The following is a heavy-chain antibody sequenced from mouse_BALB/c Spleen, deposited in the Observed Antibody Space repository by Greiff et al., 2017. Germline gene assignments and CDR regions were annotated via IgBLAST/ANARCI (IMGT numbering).Heavy chain of an antibody. CDR3: ARNSYDYHWYFDV. J-gene: IGHJ1*01. CDR1: GFSLTSYG. Sequence: VQLQQSGPGLVQPSQSLSITCTVSGFSLTSYGVHWVRQSPGKGLEWLGVIWSGGSTDYNAAFISRLSISKDNSKSQVFFKMNSLQANDTAIYYCARNSYDYHWYFDVWGAGTTVTVSS. CDR2: IWSGGST. V-gene: IGHV2-2*02. D-gene: IGHD2-4*01.